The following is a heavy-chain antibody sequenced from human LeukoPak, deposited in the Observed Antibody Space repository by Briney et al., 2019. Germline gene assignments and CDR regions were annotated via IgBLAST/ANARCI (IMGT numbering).Heavy chain of an antibody. CDR1: GFTFSSYW. CDR2: INGDGSRT. V-gene: IGHV3-74*01. CDR3: ARDLDYGGYSNFDY. D-gene: IGHD4-23*01. J-gene: IGHJ4*02. Sequence: GGSLRLSCAASGFTFSSYWMHWVRQAPGKGLVWVSRINGDGSRTRYADSVKGRFTISRDNAKNTLYLQMNGLRAEDTAVYYCARDLDYGGYSNFDYWGQGTLVTASS.